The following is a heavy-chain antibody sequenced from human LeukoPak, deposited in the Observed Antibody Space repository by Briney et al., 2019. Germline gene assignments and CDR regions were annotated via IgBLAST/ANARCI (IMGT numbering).Heavy chain of an antibody. J-gene: IGHJ1*01. V-gene: IGHV3-74*03. Sequence: GGSLRLSCAASGFALSSYTMSWVRQAPGKGLVWVSRVSSDGTYTEYADSVKGRFTISRDNAKDTLYLQVNSLRAEDTAVYYCAITVDCRATTDCYSYFHHWGQGTLVTVSS. CDR3: AITVDCRATTDCYSYFHH. CDR1: GFALSSYT. D-gene: IGHD2-21*02. CDR2: VSSDGTYT.